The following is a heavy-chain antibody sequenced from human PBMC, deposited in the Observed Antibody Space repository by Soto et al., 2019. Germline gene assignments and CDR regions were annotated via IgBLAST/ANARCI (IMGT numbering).Heavy chain of an antibody. CDR1: GFSLSTSGVG. J-gene: IGHJ4*02. V-gene: IGHV2-5*01. D-gene: IGHD6-13*01. Sequence: QITLKESGPTLVKPTQTLTLTCTFSGFSLSTSGVGVGWIRQPPGKALEWLALIYWNDDKRYSPSLKSRLTIPKDTSKNQVVLTMTNMDPVDTATYYCAAGQPLIYFDYWGQGTLVTVSS. CDR3: AAGQPLIYFDY. CDR2: IYWNDDK.